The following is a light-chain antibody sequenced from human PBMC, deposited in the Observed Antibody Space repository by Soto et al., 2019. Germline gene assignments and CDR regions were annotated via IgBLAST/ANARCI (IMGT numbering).Light chain of an antibody. V-gene: IGLV2-23*03. J-gene: IGLJ2*01. CDR1: SSDVGSYNL. CDR3: CSYAGSRTFVV. Sequence: QSVLTQPASVSGSPGQSITISCIGTSSDVGSYNLVSWYQHHPGKAPQLMIYEGSKRPSGVSYRFSGSKSGNTASLTISGLQAEDEADYYCCSYAGSRTFVVFGGGTKLTVL. CDR2: EGS.